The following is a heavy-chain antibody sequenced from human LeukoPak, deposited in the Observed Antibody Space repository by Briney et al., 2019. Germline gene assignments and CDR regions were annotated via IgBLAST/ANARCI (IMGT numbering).Heavy chain of an antibody. V-gene: IGHV4-61*02. Sequence: SETLSLTCTVSGGSISSGGYYWSWIRQPAGKGLEWIGRIYTSGSTNYNPSLKSRVTISVDTSKNQFSLKLSSVTAADTAVYYCARAVEWLGAFDIWGQGTMVTVSS. CDR2: IYTSGST. D-gene: IGHD3-3*01. J-gene: IGHJ3*02. CDR3: ARAVEWLGAFDI. CDR1: GGSISSGGYY.